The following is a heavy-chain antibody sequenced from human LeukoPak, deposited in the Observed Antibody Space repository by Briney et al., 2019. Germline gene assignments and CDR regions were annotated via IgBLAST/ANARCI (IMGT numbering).Heavy chain of an antibody. V-gene: IGHV4-31*03. Sequence: SETLSLTCTVSGGSISSGGYYWSWIRQHPGKGLEWIGYIYYSGSTYYNPSLKSRVTIPVDTSKNQFSLKLSSVTAADTAVYYCAADRGYCSGGSCYQGNYFDYWGQGTLVTVSS. D-gene: IGHD2-15*01. CDR1: GGSISSGGYY. J-gene: IGHJ4*02. CDR3: AADRGYCSGGSCYQGNYFDY. CDR2: IYYSGST.